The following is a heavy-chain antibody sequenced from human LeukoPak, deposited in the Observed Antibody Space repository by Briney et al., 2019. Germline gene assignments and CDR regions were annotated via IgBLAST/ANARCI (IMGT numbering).Heavy chain of an antibody. CDR2: INQDGSKK. V-gene: IGHV3-7*01. CDR1: GFTFSNYW. Sequence: GGSLRLSCAASGFTFSNYWMTWVRQAPGEGMEWVAHINQDGSKKYYMDSVKARFTISRDNAKNSLSLQMNSLRAEDTAVYYCVRDGGVSGYDLLDYWGQGTLVTVSS. CDR3: VRDGGVSGYDLLDY. J-gene: IGHJ4*02. D-gene: IGHD5-12*01.